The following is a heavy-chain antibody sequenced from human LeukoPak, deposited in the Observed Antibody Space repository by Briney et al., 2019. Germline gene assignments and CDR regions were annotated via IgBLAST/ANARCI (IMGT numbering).Heavy chain of an antibody. CDR1: GFTFSSYA. CDR3: AKGTITIFGVVTHFDY. D-gene: IGHD3-3*01. V-gene: IGHV3-23*01. CDR2: ISGSGGST. Sequence: GGSLRLSCAASGFTFSSYAMSWVRQAPGKGLEWVSAISGSGGSTYYADSVKARFTISRDNSKNTLYLQMNSLRAEDTAVYYCAKGTITIFGVVTHFDYWGQGTLVTVSS. J-gene: IGHJ4*02.